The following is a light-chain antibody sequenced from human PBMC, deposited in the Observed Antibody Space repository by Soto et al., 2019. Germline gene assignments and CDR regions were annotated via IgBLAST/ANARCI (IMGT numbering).Light chain of an antibody. CDR1: SSDVGSYNR. Sequence: QSALTQPPSVSGSPGQSVAISCTGTSSDVGSYNRVSWYQQPPGTAPKLLIYEGSNRPSGVSNRFSGSKSGNTASLTISGLQAEDEADYYCCSYAGSSTSVVFGGGTQLTVL. CDR3: CSYAGSSTSVV. CDR2: EGS. J-gene: IGLJ2*01. V-gene: IGLV2-18*02.